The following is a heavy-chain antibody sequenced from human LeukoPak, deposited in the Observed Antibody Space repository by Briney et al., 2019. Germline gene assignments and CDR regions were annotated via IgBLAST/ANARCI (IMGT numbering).Heavy chain of an antibody. J-gene: IGHJ4*02. D-gene: IGHD3-10*01. V-gene: IGHV3-20*04. Sequence: GGSLRLSCAASGFMFDGYAMSWVRQVPGKGLEWVSAINWSGESTYYADSVKGRFTISRDNAKNSVDLQMNNLRVEDTAFYYCARAPPQESFWGQGILVTVSS. CDR2: INWSGEST. CDR1: GFMFDGYA. CDR3: ARAPPQESF.